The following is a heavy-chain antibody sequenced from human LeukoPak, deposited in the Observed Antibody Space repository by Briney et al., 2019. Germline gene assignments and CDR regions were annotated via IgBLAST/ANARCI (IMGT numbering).Heavy chain of an antibody. V-gene: IGHV3-66*01. Sequence: GGSLRLSCAASGFTVSSNYMSWVRQAPGKGLEWVSVIYSGGSTYYADSVKGRFTISRDNSKNTLYLQMNSLRAEDTAVYYCAKDRGDYGDSIDYWGQGTLVTVSS. J-gene: IGHJ4*02. CDR1: GFTVSSNY. D-gene: IGHD4-17*01. CDR2: IYSGGST. CDR3: AKDRGDYGDSIDY.